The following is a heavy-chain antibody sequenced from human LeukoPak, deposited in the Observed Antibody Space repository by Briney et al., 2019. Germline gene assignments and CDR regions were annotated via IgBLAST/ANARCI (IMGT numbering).Heavy chain of an antibody. CDR2: INEDGSEK. Sequence: GGSLRLSCAASGFTFSNYWMGWVRQAPGKGLEWVVNINEDGSEKYYVDSVKGRFTISRDNAKKSLYLQMNSLRAEDTAVYYCGRVVLRTFHHNYYMDVWGKGTTVTVSS. J-gene: IGHJ6*03. D-gene: IGHD1-14*01. V-gene: IGHV3-7*01. CDR1: GFTFSNYW. CDR3: GRVVLRTFHHNYYMDV.